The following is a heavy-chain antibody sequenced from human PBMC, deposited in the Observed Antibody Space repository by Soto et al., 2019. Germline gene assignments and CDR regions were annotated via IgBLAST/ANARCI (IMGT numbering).Heavy chain of an antibody. CDR2: VHHTGTS. D-gene: IGHD6-13*01. V-gene: IGHV4-34*01. Sequence: WTWIRQSPGGGLEWLAEVHHTGTSYYNPSLKSRIAVSVDTSRNQFSLNLTSLTAADTATYYCARRKDSSRYFYGMDVWGQGTTVVVSS. J-gene: IGHJ6*02. CDR3: ARRKDSSRYFYGMDV.